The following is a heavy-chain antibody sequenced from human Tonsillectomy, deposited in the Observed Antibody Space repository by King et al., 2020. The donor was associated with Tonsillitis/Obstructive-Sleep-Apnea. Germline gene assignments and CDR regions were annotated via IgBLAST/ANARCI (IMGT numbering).Heavy chain of an antibody. Sequence: VQLVESGGGVVQPGRSLRLSCAASGFTFSNYGMHWVRQAPGKGLEWVAFISFDGSNKYYADSVKGRFTISRDNSKNTLYLQMSSLRAEDTAVYYCAKNPIVPAAIQNHYDYGMDVWGQGTTVTVSS. V-gene: IGHV3-30*18. J-gene: IGHJ6*02. CDR3: AKNPIVPAAIQNHYDYGMDV. CDR1: GFTFSNYG. D-gene: IGHD2-2*02. CDR2: ISFDGSNK.